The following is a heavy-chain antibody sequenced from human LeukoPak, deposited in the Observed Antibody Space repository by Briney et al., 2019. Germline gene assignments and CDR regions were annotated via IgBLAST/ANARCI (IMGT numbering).Heavy chain of an antibody. D-gene: IGHD3-10*01. V-gene: IGHV4-34*01. CDR1: GGSFSGYY. Sequence: PSETLSLTCAVYGGSFSGYYWSWIRQPPGKWLEWIGEINHSGSTNYNPSLKSRVTISVDTSKNQFSLKLSSVTAADTAVYYCARGGRTRYYGSGSYYSPNNWFDPWGQGTLATVSS. J-gene: IGHJ5*02. CDR3: ARGGRTRYYGSGSYYSPNNWFDP. CDR2: INHSGST.